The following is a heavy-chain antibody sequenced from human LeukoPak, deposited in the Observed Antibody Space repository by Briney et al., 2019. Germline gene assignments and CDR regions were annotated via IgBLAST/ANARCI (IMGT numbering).Heavy chain of an antibody. J-gene: IGHJ3*02. CDR1: GGSISSSSYY. CDR3: ARHSEPFGYYYDSSGYYRNAFDI. V-gene: IGHV4-39*01. D-gene: IGHD3-22*01. Sequence: KPSETLSLTCTVSGGSISSSSYYWGWIRQPPGKGLEWIGSIYYSGSTYYNPSPKSRVTISVDTSKNQFSLKLSSVTAADTAVYYCARHSEPFGYYYDSSGYYRNAFDIWGQGTMVTVSS. CDR2: IYYSGST.